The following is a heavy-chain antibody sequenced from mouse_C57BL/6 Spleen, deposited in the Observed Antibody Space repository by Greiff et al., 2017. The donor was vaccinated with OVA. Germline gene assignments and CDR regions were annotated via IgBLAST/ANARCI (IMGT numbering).Heavy chain of an antibody. Sequence: QVHVKQSGPELVKPGASVKLSCKASGYTFTSYDINWVKQRPGQGLEWIGWIYPRDGSTKYNEKFKGKATLTVDTSSSTAYMELHSLTSEDSAVYFCARLGRWLPLSFDYWGQGTTLTVSS. V-gene: IGHV1-85*01. CDR2: IYPRDGST. D-gene: IGHD2-3*01. CDR3: ARLGRWLPLSFDY. J-gene: IGHJ2*01. CDR1: GYTFTSYD.